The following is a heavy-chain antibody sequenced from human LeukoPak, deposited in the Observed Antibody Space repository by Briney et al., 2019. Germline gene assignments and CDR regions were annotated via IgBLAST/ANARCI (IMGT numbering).Heavy chain of an antibody. J-gene: IGHJ4*02. D-gene: IGHD3-10*01. V-gene: IGHV1-18*01. CDR1: GYTFTSYG. CDR3: ARDLFGRGSGSYYGY. Sequence: ASVKVSCKASGYTFTSYGISWVRQAPGQGLEWMGWISAYKGNTNYAQKLQGRVTMTTDTSTSTAYMELRSLRSDDTAVYYCARDLFGRGSGSYYGYWGQGTLVTVSS. CDR2: ISAYKGNT.